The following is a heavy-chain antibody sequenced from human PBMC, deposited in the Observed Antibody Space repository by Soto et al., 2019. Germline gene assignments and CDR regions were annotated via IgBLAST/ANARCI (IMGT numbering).Heavy chain of an antibody. D-gene: IGHD3-22*01. Sequence: VQLVQSGAEMQQPGASVRVSCKASGGTFSKYAFSWVRQAPGQGLEWLGGTIPMFGTPNYAQKFQGRVAISADESTATVYMELSGLRSEDTAVYFCARPLRDRNYYYGMAVWGQGTTVTVSS. J-gene: IGHJ6*02. V-gene: IGHV1-69*01. CDR1: GGTFSKYA. CDR3: ARPLRDRNYYYGMAV. CDR2: TIPMFGTP.